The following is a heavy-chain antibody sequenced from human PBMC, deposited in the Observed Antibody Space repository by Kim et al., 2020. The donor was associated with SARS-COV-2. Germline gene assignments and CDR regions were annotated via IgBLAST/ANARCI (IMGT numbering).Heavy chain of an antibody. CDR2: IYPGDSDT. CDR3: ARPGVSNNWYSHLIY. Sequence: GESLKISCKASGYTFNTYWIAWVRHVPGKGLEWIGIIYPGDSDTKYSPSFRGQVTISVDKSTATVYLQWRSLAPSDTVIYYCARPGVSNNWYSHLIYWGQRTPVTVS. CDR1: GYTFNTYW. V-gene: IGHV5-51*01. D-gene: IGHD6-13*01. J-gene: IGHJ4*02.